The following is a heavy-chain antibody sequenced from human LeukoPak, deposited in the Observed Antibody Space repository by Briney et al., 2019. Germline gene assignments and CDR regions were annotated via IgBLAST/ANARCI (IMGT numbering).Heavy chain of an antibody. CDR3: ARVPVRGVAHYYYYMDV. CDR2: IYTSGST. Sequence: SETLSLTCTVSGGSISSGSYYWSWIRQPAGKGLEWIGRIYTSGSTNYNPSLKSRVTISVDTSKNQFSLKLRSVTAADTAMYYCARVPVRGVAHYYYYMDVWGKGTTVTVSS. D-gene: IGHD3-10*01. V-gene: IGHV4-61*02. CDR1: GGSISSGSYY. J-gene: IGHJ6*03.